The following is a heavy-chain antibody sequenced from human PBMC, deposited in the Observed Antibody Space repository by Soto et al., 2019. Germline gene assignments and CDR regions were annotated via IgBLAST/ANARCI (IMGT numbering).Heavy chain of an antibody. CDR1: GGTLSSYT. J-gene: IGHJ2*01. Sequence: ASVKVSCKASGGTLSSYTIGWVRQEPGQGLEWMGRIIPILGIANYAQKFQGRVTITADKSTSTAYMELSSLRSEDTAVYYCARLQIGASVKWYFDLWGRGTLVTVSS. CDR3: ARLQIGASVKWYFDL. V-gene: IGHV1-69*02. D-gene: IGHD3-16*01. CDR2: IIPILGIA.